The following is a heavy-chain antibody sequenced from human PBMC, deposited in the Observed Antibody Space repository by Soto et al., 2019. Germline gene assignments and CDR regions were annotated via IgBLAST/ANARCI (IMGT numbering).Heavy chain of an antibody. Sequence: PGWSLSLACASSQFMFYRYWMQWVRHAPGKGLVWVSRINSDGGTTTYADSVKGRFTISRDNAKNTLYLQMNSLRAEDTAVYYCSRGSKYSYGYHYYGMDVWGQGTTVTVSS. J-gene: IGHJ6*02. D-gene: IGHD5-18*01. V-gene: IGHV3-74*01. CDR2: INSDGGTT. CDR3: SRGSKYSYGYHYYGMDV. CDR1: QFMFYRYW.